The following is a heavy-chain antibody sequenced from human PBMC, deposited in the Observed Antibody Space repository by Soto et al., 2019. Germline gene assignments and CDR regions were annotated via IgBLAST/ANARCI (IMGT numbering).Heavy chain of an antibody. Sequence: QVQLVESGGGVVQPGRSLRLSCAASGFTFSSYAMHWVRQAPGKGLEGVAVISYDGSNKYYADSVKGRFTISRDNSKNTRYRQVNSLRAEDTAVYYCARDGVEMATKLDYWGQGTLVTVSS. V-gene: IGHV3-30-3*01. CDR1: GFTFSSYA. J-gene: IGHJ4*02. CDR3: ARDGVEMATKLDY. D-gene: IGHD5-12*01. CDR2: ISYDGSNK.